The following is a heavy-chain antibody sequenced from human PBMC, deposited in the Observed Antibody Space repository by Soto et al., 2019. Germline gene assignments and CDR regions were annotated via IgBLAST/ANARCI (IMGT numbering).Heavy chain of an antibody. Sequence: PGGSLRLSCAASGFTFRVYSMHWVRQSPGKGLEWVAVMWYDGTNKYYGESEKGRFTISRDNSENTLYLQMNSLRVEDTAVYYCARDATFGTKGGSFDIWGHGTLVTVSS. CDR2: MWYDGTNK. D-gene: IGHD3-16*01. CDR1: GFTFRVYS. J-gene: IGHJ3*02. V-gene: IGHV3-33*01. CDR3: ARDATFGTKGGSFDI.